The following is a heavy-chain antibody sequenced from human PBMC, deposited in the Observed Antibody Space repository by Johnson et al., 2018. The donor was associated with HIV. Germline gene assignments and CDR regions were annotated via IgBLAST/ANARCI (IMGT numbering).Heavy chain of an antibody. Sequence: VQLVESGGGVVQPGRSLRLSCSASGFTFEDYAMHWFRQVPGQGMEWVSAFSWKSCSMGYAASVNGRFPISSDNPNNSPYLQMNSLKTEETAVYYCASVRGIGAAGDAFDIWGQGTMGTVSS. V-gene: IGHV3-9*01. CDR3: ASVRGIGAAGDAFDI. D-gene: IGHD6-13*01. CDR1: GFTFEDYA. CDR2: FSWKSCSM. J-gene: IGHJ3*02.